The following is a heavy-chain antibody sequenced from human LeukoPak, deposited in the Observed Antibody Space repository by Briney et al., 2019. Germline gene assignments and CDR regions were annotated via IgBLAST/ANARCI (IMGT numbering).Heavy chain of an antibody. J-gene: IGHJ4*02. V-gene: IGHV1-2*02. CDR2: INPNSGGT. CDR1: GYTFTGYY. D-gene: IGHD3-22*01. CDR3: ARSKITMIVVVIFDY. Sequence: GASVKVSCKASGYTFTGYYMHWVRQAPGQGLEWMGWINPNSGGTNYAQKFQGRVTMTRDTSISTAYMELSRLRSDDTAVYYCARSKITMIVVVIFDYWGQGTQVTVSS.